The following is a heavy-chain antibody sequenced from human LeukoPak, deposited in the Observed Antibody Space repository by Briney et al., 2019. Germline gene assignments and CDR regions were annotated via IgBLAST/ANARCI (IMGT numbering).Heavy chain of an antibody. D-gene: IGHD6-13*01. Sequence: GWSLRLSWVGTGFTFISSWMQWVRQDPGKGLVWVSRIDSDGSTTRYADSVKGRFTISRDNAKNTLYLQMNSLRAEDTAVYYCTRVAAAGSPFDYWGQGTLVTVSS. CDR2: IDSDGSTT. CDR3: TRVAAAGSPFDY. J-gene: IGHJ4*02. V-gene: IGHV3-74*01. CDR1: GFTFISSW.